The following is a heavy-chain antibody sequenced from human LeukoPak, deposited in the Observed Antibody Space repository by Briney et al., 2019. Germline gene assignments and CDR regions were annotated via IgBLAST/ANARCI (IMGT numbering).Heavy chain of an antibody. CDR1: GYTFTDYY. Sequence: ASVKVSCKVSGYTFTDYYMHWVQQAPGKGLEWMGLVDPEDGETIYAEKFQGRVTITADTSTVTAYMDLSSLRSEDTAVYCCATTMGAPYYFDSWGQGTLVTVSS. J-gene: IGHJ4*02. CDR2: VDPEDGET. D-gene: IGHD1-26*01. CDR3: ATTMGAPYYFDS. V-gene: IGHV1-69-2*01.